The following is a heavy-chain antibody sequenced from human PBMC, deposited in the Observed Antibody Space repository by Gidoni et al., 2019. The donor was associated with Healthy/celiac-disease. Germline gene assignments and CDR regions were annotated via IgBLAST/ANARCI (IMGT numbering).Heavy chain of an antibody. V-gene: IGHV4-34*01. D-gene: IGHD3-10*01. CDR1: GWSFRGYY. CDR2: INHSGST. Sequence: QVQLQQWGAGLLKPSETLSPTCAVYGWSFRGYYWSWIRQPPGKGLEWIGEINHSGSTNYNPSLKSRVTISVDTSKNQFSLKLSSVTAADTAVYYCAREPNITMVRGIVFDYWGQGTLVTVSS. CDR3: AREPNITMVRGIVFDY. J-gene: IGHJ4*02.